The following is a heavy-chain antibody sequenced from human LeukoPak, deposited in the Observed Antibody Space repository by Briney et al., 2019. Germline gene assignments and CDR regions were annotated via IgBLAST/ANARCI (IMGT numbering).Heavy chain of an antibody. D-gene: IGHD6-19*01. CDR1: GYTFTSYA. CDR3: ARAEEQWLVRPIQH. CDR2: INAGNGNT. Sequence: GASVKVSCKASGYTFTSYAMHWVRQAPGRRLEWMGWINAGNGNTKYSQKFQGRVTITRDTSASTAYMELSSLRSEDTAVYYCARAEEQWLVRPIQHWGQGTLVTVSS. V-gene: IGHV1-3*01. J-gene: IGHJ1*01.